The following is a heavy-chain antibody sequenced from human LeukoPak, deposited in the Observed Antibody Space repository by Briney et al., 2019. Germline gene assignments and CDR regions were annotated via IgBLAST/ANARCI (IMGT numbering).Heavy chain of an antibody. CDR3: ARHIPAVRAAAGLYYFDY. CDR2: IYSSGST. D-gene: IGHD6-13*01. Sequence: PSQTLSLTCTVSGGSISSGDYYWTWIRQPAGKGLEWIGRIYSSGSTNYNPSLKSRVTISIDTSKNQFSLKLSSVTAADTAVYYCARHIPAVRAAAGLYYFDYWGQGTLVTVSS. V-gene: IGHV4-61*02. CDR1: GGSISSGDYY. J-gene: IGHJ4*02.